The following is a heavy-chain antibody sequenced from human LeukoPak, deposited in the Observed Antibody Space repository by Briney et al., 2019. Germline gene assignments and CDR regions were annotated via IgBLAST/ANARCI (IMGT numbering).Heavy chain of an antibody. J-gene: IGHJ4*02. CDR1: GFTFSSYA. Sequence: GGSLRLSCAASGFTFSSYAMSWVRQAPGKGLEWVALIWYDGSNKYYSDSVKGRFTISRDNSKNTLYLQMNSLRAEDTAVYYCAREGPRGNSQFDYWGQGTLVTVSS. V-gene: IGHV3-33*08. CDR3: AREGPRGNSQFDY. CDR2: IWYDGSNK. D-gene: IGHD4-23*01.